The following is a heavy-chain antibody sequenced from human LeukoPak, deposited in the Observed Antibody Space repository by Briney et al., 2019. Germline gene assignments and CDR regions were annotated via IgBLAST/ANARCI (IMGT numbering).Heavy chain of an antibody. CDR1: GFTFSSYA. Sequence: GGSLRLSCAASGFTFSSYAMSWVRQAPGKGLEWVSAISGSGGSTYYADSVKGRFTISRDNSKNTLYLQMNSLRAEDTAVYYCARARVWQQLTLYFDYWGQGTLVTVSS. CDR2: ISGSGGST. V-gene: IGHV3-23*01. J-gene: IGHJ4*02. D-gene: IGHD6-13*01. CDR3: ARARVWQQLTLYFDY.